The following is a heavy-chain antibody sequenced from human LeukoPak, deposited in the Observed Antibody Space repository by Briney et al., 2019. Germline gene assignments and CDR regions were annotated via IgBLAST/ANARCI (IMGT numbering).Heavy chain of an antibody. Sequence: GGSLRLSCAASGFTVSSNYMSWVRQAPGKGLEWVSVIYSGGSTYYADSVKGRFTISRDNSKNTLYLQMNSLRAEDTAVYYCAKSGGTSSSGLGYWGQGTLVTVSS. CDR2: IYSGGST. CDR3: AKSGGTSSSGLGY. V-gene: IGHV3-66*01. D-gene: IGHD6-13*01. CDR1: GFTVSSNY. J-gene: IGHJ4*02.